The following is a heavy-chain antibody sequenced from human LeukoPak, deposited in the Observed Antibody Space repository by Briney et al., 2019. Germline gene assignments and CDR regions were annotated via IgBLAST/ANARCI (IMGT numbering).Heavy chain of an antibody. CDR2: IIPIFGTA. J-gene: IGHJ5*02. V-gene: IGHV1-69*06. Sequence: SVEVSCKASGGTFSSYAISWVRQAPGQGLEWMGGIIPIFGTANYAQKFQGRVTITADKSTSTAYMELSSLRSEDTAVYYCARMTVSGRDNWFDPWGQGTLVTVSS. CDR3: ARMTVSGRDNWFDP. D-gene: IGHD6-19*01. CDR1: GGTFSSYA.